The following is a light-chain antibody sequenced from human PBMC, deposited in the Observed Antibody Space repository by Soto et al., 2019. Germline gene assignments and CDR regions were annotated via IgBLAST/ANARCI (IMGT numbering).Light chain of an antibody. CDR1: ESLLHSNGGTY. CDR2: EVS. Sequence: DVVMAQTPLSLSVTPGQPASISCKSSESLLHSNGGTYLYWYVQKPGQPPQVLIYEVSNRFSGVPGRFSGGGSGTDFTLEISRVEAEVAGVYYCVQSSELPFTFGPGTKVEIK. V-gene: IGKV2D-29*01. CDR3: VQSSELPFT. J-gene: IGKJ3*01.